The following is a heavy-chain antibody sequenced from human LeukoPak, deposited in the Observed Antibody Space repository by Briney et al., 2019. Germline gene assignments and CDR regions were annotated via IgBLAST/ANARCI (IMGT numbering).Heavy chain of an antibody. D-gene: IGHD3-22*01. CDR2: IYHTGST. CDR1: GYSISSGYY. Sequence: PSETLSLTCTVSGYSISSGYYWAWIRQPPGKGLEWIGNIYHTGSTYYNPSLKSRVTISVDTSKNQFSLKLSPVTAADTAVYYCAKSNGYGLIDIWGQGTMVTVSS. V-gene: IGHV4-38-2*02. CDR3: AKSNGYGLIDI. J-gene: IGHJ3*02.